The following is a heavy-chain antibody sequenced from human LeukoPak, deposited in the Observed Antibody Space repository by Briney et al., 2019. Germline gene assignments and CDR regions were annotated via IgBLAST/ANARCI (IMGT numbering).Heavy chain of an antibody. CDR2: ISYDGSNK. CDR3: ARGGAAAGPGGPYYYGMDV. CDR1: GFTFSSYA. J-gene: IGHJ6*04. V-gene: IGHV3-30*04. D-gene: IGHD6-13*01. Sequence: GRSLRLSCAASGFTFSSYAMHWVRQAPGKGLEWVAVISYDGSNKYYADSVKGRFTISRDNSKNTLYLQMNSLRAEDTAVYYCARGGAAAGPGGPYYYGMDVWGKRTTVTVSS.